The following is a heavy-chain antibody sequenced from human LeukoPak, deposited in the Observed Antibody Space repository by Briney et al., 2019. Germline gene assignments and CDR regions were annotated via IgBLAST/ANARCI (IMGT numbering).Heavy chain of an antibody. CDR2: IYYSGST. Sequence: PSETLSLTCTVTGGSIISSSHFWGWIRQPPGKGLEWIRSIYYSGSTSYNPSLKSRITISVDTSKNQFSLKLSSVTAADTAVYYCARGSDYYDSSGYYSFDYWGQGTLVTVSS. J-gene: IGHJ4*02. D-gene: IGHD3-22*01. CDR3: ARGSDYYDSSGYYSFDY. CDR1: GGSIISSSHF. V-gene: IGHV4-39*07.